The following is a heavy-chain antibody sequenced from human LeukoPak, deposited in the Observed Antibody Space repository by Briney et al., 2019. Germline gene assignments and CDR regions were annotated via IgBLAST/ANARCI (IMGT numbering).Heavy chain of an antibody. CDR3: ARGSGYYDTASFSFVDN. CDR1: GDSVSSDSAA. CDR2: TYYRAQWFL. V-gene: IGHV6-1*01. Sequence: SQTLSLTCAISGDSVSSDSAAWNWIRQSPSRSLEWLGRTYYRAQWFLDYAVSVKTRITIKSDTSRNQFPLELNSVTPEDTGVYYCARGSGYYDTASFSFVDNWGQGTLVTVSS. J-gene: IGHJ4*02. D-gene: IGHD3-22*01.